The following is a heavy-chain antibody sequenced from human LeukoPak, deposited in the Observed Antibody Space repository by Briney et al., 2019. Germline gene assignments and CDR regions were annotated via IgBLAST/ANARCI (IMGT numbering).Heavy chain of an antibody. D-gene: IGHD5-24*01. Sequence: GVPLQISSQGPGYTFTNYWIGWVRPMPGKGLEWMGIIYPGNSDTRYSPSFQGRVTILADKSISTAYLQWSSLKASDTAIYYCARHGPVDMATTDCDYWGQGTLVTVSP. CDR1: GYTFTNYW. J-gene: IGHJ4*02. CDR2: IYPGNSDT. V-gene: IGHV5-51*01. CDR3: ARHGPVDMATTDCDY.